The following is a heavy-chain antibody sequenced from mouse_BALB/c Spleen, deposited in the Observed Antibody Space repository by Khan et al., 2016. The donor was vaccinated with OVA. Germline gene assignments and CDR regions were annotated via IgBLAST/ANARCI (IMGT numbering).Heavy chain of an antibody. CDR3: VRGYEFLPY. J-gene: IGHJ3*01. V-gene: IGHV1-26*01. Sequence: EVQLQQSGPDLVKPGASVKLSCKASGYSFTAYYMHWVKASHGKTLACIGRVNPSNGGTTYTQKFRGKAILTVDKSSSTAYMELRSLTSEDCAVHYGVRGYEFLPYWGQGTRVTFSA. D-gene: IGHD2-14*01. CDR1: GYSFTAYY. CDR2: VNPSNGGT.